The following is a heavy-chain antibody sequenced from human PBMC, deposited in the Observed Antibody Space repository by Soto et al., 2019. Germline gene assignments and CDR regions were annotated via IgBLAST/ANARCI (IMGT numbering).Heavy chain of an antibody. CDR1: GYTSTGYG. V-gene: IGHV1-3*01. CDR2: INAANGDT. CDR3: VRRHVSATGIDWFDP. D-gene: IGHD6-13*01. Sequence: GASVKVSCKASGYTSTGYGIHWVRQAPGQRLEWMGWINAANGDTKYSPKFQGRVTITRDTSASTAYMELSSLRSEDTAVYYCVRRHVSATGIDWFDPWGQGTLVTVSS. J-gene: IGHJ5*02.